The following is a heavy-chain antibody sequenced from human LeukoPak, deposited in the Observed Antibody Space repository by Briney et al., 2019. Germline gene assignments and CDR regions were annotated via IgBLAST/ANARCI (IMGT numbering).Heavy chain of an antibody. CDR1: GYRFTDYW. D-gene: IGHD1-26*01. CDR3: AIRHSGSYNDY. Sequence: GESLKISCKGSGYRFTDYWIGWVRQMPGKGLDWMGIIYPRDSDTRYSPSFQGQVTISADKSISTVYLQWSSLKASDAAMYYCAIRHSGSYNDYWGQGTLVTVSS. V-gene: IGHV5-51*01. CDR2: IYPRDSDT. J-gene: IGHJ4*02.